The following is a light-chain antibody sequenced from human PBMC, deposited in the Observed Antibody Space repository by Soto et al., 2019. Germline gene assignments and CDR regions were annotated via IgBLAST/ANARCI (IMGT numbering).Light chain of an antibody. V-gene: IGKV3-11*01. CDR1: QSVRSY. CDR3: QQRSNWPLVT. Sequence: EIVLTQSPATLSLSPGERATLSCRASQSVRSYLAWYQQKPGQPPRLLIYDTSNRATGIPARFSGSGYGTDVTLTISSLDPEDFAVYYCQQRSNWPLVTFGPGTRVDIK. CDR2: DTS. J-gene: IGKJ3*01.